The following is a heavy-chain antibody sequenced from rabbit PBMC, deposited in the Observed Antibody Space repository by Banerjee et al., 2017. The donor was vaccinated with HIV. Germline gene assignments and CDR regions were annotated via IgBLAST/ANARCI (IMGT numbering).Heavy chain of an antibody. CDR3: ARGDWLNL. CDR2: IDNGDGST. D-gene: IGHD4-1*01. V-gene: IGHV1S45*01. CDR1: GFSFSSDA. Sequence: QEQLEESGGGLVKPEGSLTLSCTASGFSFSSDAMCWVRQAPGKGLELIACIDNGDGSTYYASWAKGRFTISKTSSTTVTLQMTSLTAADTATYFCARGDWLNLWGPGTLVTVS. J-gene: IGHJ4*01.